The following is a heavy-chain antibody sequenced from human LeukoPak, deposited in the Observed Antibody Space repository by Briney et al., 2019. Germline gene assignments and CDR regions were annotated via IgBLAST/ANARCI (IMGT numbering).Heavy chain of an antibody. J-gene: IGHJ4*02. CDR2: INGDRSTT. D-gene: IGHD1-26*01. CDR1: GFTFSSYW. Sequence: PGGSLRLSCAASGFTFSSYWMHWVRQAPRKGLVWVSRINGDRSTTSYADSVKGRFAISRDNAKNTLYLQMNSLRVEDTAVYYCARSRSSGFDSWGQGTRVTLFS. V-gene: IGHV3-74*01. CDR3: ARSRSSGFDS.